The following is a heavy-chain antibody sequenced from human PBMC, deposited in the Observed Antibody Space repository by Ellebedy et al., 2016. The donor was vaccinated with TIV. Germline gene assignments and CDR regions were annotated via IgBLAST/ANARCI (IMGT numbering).Heavy chain of an antibody. Sequence: ASVKVSCXASGYTFTSYDIHWVRQATGQGLEWMGWMNPNSGNTGYAQKFQGRVTMTRNTSISTAYMELSSLRSEDTAVYYCARGVAARQAMDYYYYMDVWGKGTTVTVSS. D-gene: IGHD6-6*01. CDR1: GYTFTSYD. CDR2: MNPNSGNT. CDR3: ARGVAARQAMDYYYYMDV. V-gene: IGHV1-8*01. J-gene: IGHJ6*03.